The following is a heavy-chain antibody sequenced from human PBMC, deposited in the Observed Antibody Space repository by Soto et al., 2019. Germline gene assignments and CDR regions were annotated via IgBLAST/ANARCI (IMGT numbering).Heavy chain of an antibody. CDR2: IDPSDSYT. CDR3: ARPGYSSSIRSGMDV. CDR1: VYSFTSYW. J-gene: IGHJ6*02. D-gene: IGHD6-13*01. V-gene: IGHV5-10-1*01. Sequence: GESLKLSCKGSVYSFTSYWISWVRQMPGKGLEWMGRIDPSDSYTNYSPSFQGHVTISADKSISTAYLQWSSLKASDTAMYYCARPGYSSSIRSGMDVWGQGTTVTVSS.